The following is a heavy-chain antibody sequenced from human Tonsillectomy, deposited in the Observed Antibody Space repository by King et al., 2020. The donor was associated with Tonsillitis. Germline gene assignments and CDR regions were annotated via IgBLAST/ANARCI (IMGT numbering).Heavy chain of an antibody. J-gene: IGHJ6*03. CDR2: IYFDGSSE. CDR3: ARGSSSWFQTTYYYYLDV. Sequence: VQLVESGGGVVQPGRSLRLSCAASGFTFSNYAMHWVRQAPGKGLEWVAIIYFDGSSENYADSVKGRFTISRDNSKNTLYLLINNLRAEDTAVSYCARGSSSWFQTTYYYYLDVWGDGTTVTVSS. D-gene: IGHD6-13*01. V-gene: IGHV3-33*01. CDR1: GFTFSNYA.